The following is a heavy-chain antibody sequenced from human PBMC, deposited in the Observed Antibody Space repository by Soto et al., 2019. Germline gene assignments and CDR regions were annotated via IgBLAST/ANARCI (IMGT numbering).Heavy chain of an antibody. Sequence: SETLSLTCTVSGGSISSYYWSWIRQPAGRGLEWIGRIYTSGSTNYNPSLRSRVTMSVDTSKNQFSLKLSSVTAADTAVYYCARDLTLLGSEGYYYYYYGMDVWGQGTTVTVSS. J-gene: IGHJ6*02. CDR3: ARDLTLLGSEGYYYYYYGMDV. CDR1: GGSISSYY. CDR2: IYTSGST. V-gene: IGHV4-4*07. D-gene: IGHD2-15*01.